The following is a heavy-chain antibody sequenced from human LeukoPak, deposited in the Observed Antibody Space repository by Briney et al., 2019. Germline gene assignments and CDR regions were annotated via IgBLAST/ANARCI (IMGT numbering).Heavy chain of an antibody. V-gene: IGHV1-58*02. J-gene: IGHJ4*02. CDR2: IVVGSGNT. CDR3: AADLNYYDSRGYLDY. D-gene: IGHD3-22*01. Sequence: ASVKVSCKASGFTFTSSAMQWVRQARGQRLEWIGWIVVGSGNTNYAQKFQERVTITRDMSTSTAYMELSSLRSEDTAVYYCAADLNYYDSRGYLDYWGQGTLVTVSS. CDR1: GFTFTSSA.